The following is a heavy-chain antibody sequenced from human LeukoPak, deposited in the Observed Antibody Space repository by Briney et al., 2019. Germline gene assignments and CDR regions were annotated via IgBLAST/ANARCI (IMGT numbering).Heavy chain of an antibody. CDR2: INPNSGGT. Sequence: ASVKVSCRASGYTFTGYYMHWVRQAPGQGLEWMGWINPNSGGTNYAQKFQGRVTMTRDTSISTAYMEPSRLRSDDTAVYYCARDRSPRPHFDYWGQGTLVTVSS. CDR1: GYTFTGYY. CDR3: ARDRSPRPHFDY. J-gene: IGHJ4*02. V-gene: IGHV1-2*02.